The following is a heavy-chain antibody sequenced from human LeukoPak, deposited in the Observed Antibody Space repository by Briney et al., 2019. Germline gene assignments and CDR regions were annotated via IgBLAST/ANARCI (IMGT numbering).Heavy chain of an antibody. J-gene: IGHJ6*03. Sequence: ASVKVSCKASGYTFTSYDINWVRQATGQGLEWMGWMNPNSGNTGYAQKFQGRVTMTRNTSISTAYMELSSLRSEDTAVYYCAREPREGSSSDYYYYYMDVWGKGTTVTVSS. CDR1: GYTFTSYD. CDR2: MNPNSGNT. D-gene: IGHD6-13*01. V-gene: IGHV1-8*01. CDR3: AREPREGSSSDYYYYYMDV.